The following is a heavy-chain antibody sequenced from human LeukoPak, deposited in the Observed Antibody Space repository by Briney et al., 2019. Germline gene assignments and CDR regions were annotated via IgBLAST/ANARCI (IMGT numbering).Heavy chain of an antibody. V-gene: IGHV1-18*01. CDR3: ARDRLAVAGKGGFDC. Sequence: ASVKVSCKSSGYTFINYGINWVRQAPGQGLEWMGWISTYNGKTNHAQKVQGRVTMTKDTSTSTAYMELTSLRSDDTAVYYCARDRLAVAGKGGFDCWGQGTLVTVSS. J-gene: IGHJ4*02. CDR1: GYTFINYG. CDR2: ISTYNGKT. D-gene: IGHD6-19*01.